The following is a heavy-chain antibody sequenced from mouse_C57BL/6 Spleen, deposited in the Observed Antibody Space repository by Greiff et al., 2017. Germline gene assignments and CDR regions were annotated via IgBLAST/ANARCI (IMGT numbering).Heavy chain of an antibody. CDR3: ATLRSFDY. V-gene: IGHV1-69*01. J-gene: IGHJ2*01. D-gene: IGHD1-1*01. CDR1: GYTFTSYW. Sequence: QVQLQQPGAELVMPGASVKLSCKASGYTFTSYWMHWVKQRPGQGLEWIGEIDPSDSYTNYNQKFKGKSTLTVDKSSSTAYMQLSSLTSEDSAVYYCATLRSFDYWGQGTTLTVSS. CDR2: IDPSDSYT.